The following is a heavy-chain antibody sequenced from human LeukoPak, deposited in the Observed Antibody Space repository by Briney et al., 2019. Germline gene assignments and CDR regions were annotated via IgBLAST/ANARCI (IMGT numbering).Heavy chain of an antibody. CDR1: GGTFISYA. J-gene: IGHJ3*02. CDR3: ALTYYYDSSGYFGRSNAFDN. D-gene: IGHD3-22*01. V-gene: IGHV1-69*05. Sequence: ASVKVSCKASGGTFISYAISWVRQAPGQGLEWMGGIIPIFGTAIYAQKFQGRVTITTDKSTSTAYMELSSLRSEDTAVYYCALTYYYDSSGYFGRSNAFDNWGQGTMVTVSS. CDR2: IIPIFGTA.